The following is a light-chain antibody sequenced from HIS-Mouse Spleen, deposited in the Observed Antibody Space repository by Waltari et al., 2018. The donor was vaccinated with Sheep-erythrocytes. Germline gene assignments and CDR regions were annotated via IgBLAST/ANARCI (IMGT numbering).Light chain of an antibody. CDR1: SSDVCGYHY. CDR3: CSYAGSYNHV. Sequence: QSALTQPRSVSGSPGQSVTISCTRTSSDVCGYHYVSWYQQHPGKAPTLMISDVLKRPSGVPDRFSGSKSGSTASLTISGLQAEDEADYYCCSYAGSYNHVFATGTKVTVL. V-gene: IGLV2-11*01. J-gene: IGLJ1*01. CDR2: DVL.